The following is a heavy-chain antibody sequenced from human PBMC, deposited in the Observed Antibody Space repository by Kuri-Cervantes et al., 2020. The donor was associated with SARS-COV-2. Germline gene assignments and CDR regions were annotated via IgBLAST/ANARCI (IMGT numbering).Heavy chain of an antibody. V-gene: IGHV4-34*01. J-gene: IGHJ4*02. Sequence: SETLSLTCAVYGGSFSGYYWSWIRQPPGKGLEWIGEINHRGSTNYNPSLKSRVTIPVDTSKNQFSLKLSSVTAADTAVYYCARAQWSSGYSNIDYWGQGTLVTVSS. D-gene: IGHD3-22*01. CDR3: ARAQWSSGYSNIDY. CDR1: GGSFSGYY. CDR2: INHRGST.